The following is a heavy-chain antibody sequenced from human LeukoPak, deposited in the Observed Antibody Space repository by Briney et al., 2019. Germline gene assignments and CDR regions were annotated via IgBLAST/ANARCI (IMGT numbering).Heavy chain of an antibody. CDR2: ISYDGSNK. CDR1: GFTVSSNY. D-gene: IGHD2-2*01. J-gene: IGHJ4*02. V-gene: IGHV3-30*18. Sequence: PGGSLRLSCAASGFTVSSNYMSWVRQAPGKGLEWVAVISYDGSNKYYADSVKGRFTISRDNSKNTLYLQMNSLRAEDTAVYYCAKGGYVDYWGQGTLVTVSS. CDR3: AKGGYVDY.